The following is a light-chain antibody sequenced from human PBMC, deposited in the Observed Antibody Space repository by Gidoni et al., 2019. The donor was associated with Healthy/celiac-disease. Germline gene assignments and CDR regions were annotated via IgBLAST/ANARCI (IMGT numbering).Light chain of an antibody. V-gene: IGLV3-25*03. CDR1: ALPKQY. J-gene: IGLJ2*01. Sequence: SYELTQPPSVSVSPGQTARITCSGDALPKQYAYWYQQKPGQAPVLVIYKDSERPSGIPERFSVSRSGTTVTLTISGVQAEDEADYYCQSADSSGTYVVFGGGTKLTVI. CDR2: KDS. CDR3: QSADSSGTYVV.